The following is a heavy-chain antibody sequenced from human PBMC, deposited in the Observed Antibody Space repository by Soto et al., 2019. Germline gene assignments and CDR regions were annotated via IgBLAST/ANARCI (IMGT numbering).Heavy chain of an antibody. CDR1: GGSISSSSYY. CDR2: IYYSGST. CDR3: ARLGGYYYMDV. V-gene: IGHV4-39*01. J-gene: IGHJ6*03. D-gene: IGHD3-16*01. Sequence: SETLSLTCTVSGGSISSSSYYWGWIRQPPGKGLEWIGSIYYSGSTYYNPSLKSRVTISVDTSKNQFSLKLSSVTAADTAVYYCARLGGYYYMDVWGKGTTVTVSS.